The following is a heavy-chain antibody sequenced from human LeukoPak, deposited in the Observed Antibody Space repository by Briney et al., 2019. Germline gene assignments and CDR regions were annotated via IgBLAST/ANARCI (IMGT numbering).Heavy chain of an antibody. CDR3: ARDGSNFYFDY. Sequence: GGSLRLSCAASGFTFSSYAMSWVRQAPGKGLEWVSIIYINAGTTHYADSVKGRFIISRDNSKNTVYLQMNNLRADDSAVYYCARDGSNFYFDYWGQGALVTVSS. CDR2: IYINAGTT. CDR1: GFTFSSYA. V-gene: IGHV3-23*03. D-gene: IGHD5-24*01. J-gene: IGHJ4*02.